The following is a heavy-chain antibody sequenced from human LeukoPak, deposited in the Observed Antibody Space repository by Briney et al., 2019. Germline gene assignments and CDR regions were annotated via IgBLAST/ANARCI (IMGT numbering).Heavy chain of an antibody. D-gene: IGHD3-10*01. V-gene: IGHV3-30*09. CDR2: ISYDGSNK. J-gene: IGHJ4*02. Sequence: PGGSLRLSCAASGFTFSSYAMHWVRQAPGKGLEWVAVISYDGSNKYYADSVKGRFAISRDNSKNTLYLQMNSLRAEDTAVYYCARGLARGVKECWGQGTLVTVSS. CDR3: ARGLARGVKEC. CDR1: GFTFSSYA.